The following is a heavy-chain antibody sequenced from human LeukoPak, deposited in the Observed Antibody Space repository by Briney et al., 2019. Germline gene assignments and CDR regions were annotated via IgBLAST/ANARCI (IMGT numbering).Heavy chain of an antibody. CDR1: GFTFSNYA. CDR2: ISGSGAST. CDR3: AKDPRVITVGAAPHGLYFDC. D-gene: IGHD1-26*01. J-gene: IGHJ4*02. Sequence: PGGSLRPSCAASGFTFSNYAVTWVRQAPGKGLEWVSVISGSGASTYYADSVKGRFTISRDISKNTVYLQMSGLRPEDTAVYYCAKDPRVITVGAAPHGLYFDCWGQGTLVTVSS. V-gene: IGHV3-23*01.